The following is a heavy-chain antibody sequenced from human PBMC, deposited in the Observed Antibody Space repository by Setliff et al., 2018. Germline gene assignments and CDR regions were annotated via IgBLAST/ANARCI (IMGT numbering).Heavy chain of an antibody. CDR1: GGYY. Sequence: PSETLSLTCTVSGGYYWSWIRQHPGKGLEWIGYIYYSGSTYYNPSLKSRVTISVDTSKNQFSLRLSSVTAADAAVYFCARESATIGEFPLYYFDKWGQGIPVTVSS. V-gene: IGHV4-31*03. CDR3: ARESATIGEFPLYYFDK. J-gene: IGHJ4*02. CDR2: IYYSGST. D-gene: IGHD3-10*01.